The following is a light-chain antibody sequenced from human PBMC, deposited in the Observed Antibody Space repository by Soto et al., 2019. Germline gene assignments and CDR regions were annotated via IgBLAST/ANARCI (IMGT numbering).Light chain of an antibody. CDR2: DVS. CDR3: QQSFSAPRT. CDR1: QSVSAY. Sequence: EVVLTQSPDALSLSPGERATVSCRASQSVSAYLAWYQQRPGQAPRLLIYDVSNRAPGIPDRFSGGGSGTDFTLSISSLQPEDFATYYCQQSFSAPRTFGQGTRLEIQ. V-gene: IGKV3-11*01. J-gene: IGKJ2*01.